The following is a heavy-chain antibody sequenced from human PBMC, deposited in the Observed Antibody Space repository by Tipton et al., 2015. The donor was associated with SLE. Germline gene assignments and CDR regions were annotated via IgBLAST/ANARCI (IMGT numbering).Heavy chain of an antibody. Sequence: LRLSCTVSGGSISSSSYYWGWIRQPPGKGLEWIGSIYYSGSTYYNPSLKSRVTISVDTSKNQFSLKLSSVTAADTAVYYCARAQNYYGSGSYPDYWGQGTLVTVSS. J-gene: IGHJ4*02. CDR3: ARAQNYYGSGSYPDY. CDR1: GGSISSSSYY. V-gene: IGHV4-39*07. CDR2: IYYSGST. D-gene: IGHD3-10*01.